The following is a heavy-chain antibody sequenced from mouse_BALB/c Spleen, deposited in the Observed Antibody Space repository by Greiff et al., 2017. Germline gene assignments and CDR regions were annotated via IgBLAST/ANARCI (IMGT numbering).Heavy chain of an antibody. CDR1: GFTFTDYY. CDR3: ARDGLPYYFDY. J-gene: IGHJ2*01. V-gene: IGHV7-3*02. CDR2: IRNKANGYTT. Sequence: EVKLVESGGGLVQPGGSLRLSCATSGFTFTDYYMSWVRQPPGKALEWLGFIRNKANGYTTEYSASVKGRFTISRDNSQSILYLQMNAVRAEDSATYCCARDGLPYYFDYWGQGTTLTVSS.